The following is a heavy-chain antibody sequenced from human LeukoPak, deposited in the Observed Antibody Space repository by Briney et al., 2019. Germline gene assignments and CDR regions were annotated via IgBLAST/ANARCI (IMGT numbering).Heavy chain of an antibody. Sequence: GGSLRLSCAASGFTFSSYAVSWVRQAPGRGLEWVSAISGSGGSTYYADSVNGRFTISRDNSKNTLYLQMNSLRAEDTAVYYCASSFAGFLTGLIIHLGWFDPWGQGTLVTVSS. D-gene: IGHD3-9*01. CDR1: GFTFSSYA. CDR2: ISGSGGST. J-gene: IGHJ5*02. V-gene: IGHV3-23*01. CDR3: ASSFAGFLTGLIIHLGWFDP.